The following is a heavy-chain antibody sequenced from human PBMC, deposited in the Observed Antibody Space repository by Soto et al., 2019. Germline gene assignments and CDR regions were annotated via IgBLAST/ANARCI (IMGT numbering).Heavy chain of an antibody. V-gene: IGHV4-59*01. J-gene: IGHJ4*02. CDR2: IYYSGST. CDR1: GGSISSYY. CDR3: ARAQSVMVMYYFDY. Sequence: ETLSLTCTVSGGSISSYYWSWIRQPPGKGLEWIGYIYYSGSTNYNPSLKSRVTISVXTXXNXXXLXLXXVTXAXTAVYYCARAQSVMVMYYFDYWGQGTLETVSS. D-gene: IGHD3-22*01.